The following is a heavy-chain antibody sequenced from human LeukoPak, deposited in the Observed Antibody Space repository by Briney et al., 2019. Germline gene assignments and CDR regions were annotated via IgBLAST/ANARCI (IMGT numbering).Heavy chain of an antibody. CDR3: ARGAFVVPAAIDY. CDR1: GFTFSSYA. D-gene: IGHD2-2*01. CDR2: ISYDGSNK. V-gene: IGHV3-30-3*01. J-gene: IGHJ4*02. Sequence: GRSLRLSCAASGFTFSSYAMHWVRQAPGKGLEWVAVISYDGSNKYYADSVKGRFTISRDNSKNTLYLQMNSLRAEDTAVYYCARGAFVVPAAIDYWGQGTLVTVSS.